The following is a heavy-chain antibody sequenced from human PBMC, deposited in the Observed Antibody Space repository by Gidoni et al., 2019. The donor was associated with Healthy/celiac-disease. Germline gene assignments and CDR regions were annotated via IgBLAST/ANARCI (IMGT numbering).Heavy chain of an antibody. CDR1: GFTFADYA. J-gene: IGHJ4*02. D-gene: IGHD3-16*02. CDR3: AKARDYVWGSYRYTGYFDY. V-gene: IGHV3-9*01. CDR2: SSWNSGSI. Sequence: EVQLVESGGGLVQPGRSLRLSCAASGFTFADYAMPWVRKAPGKGLECVSGSSWNSGSIGYADSVKGRFTISRDNAKNSLYLQMNSLRAEDTALYYCAKARDYVWGSYRYTGYFDYWGQGTLVTVSS.